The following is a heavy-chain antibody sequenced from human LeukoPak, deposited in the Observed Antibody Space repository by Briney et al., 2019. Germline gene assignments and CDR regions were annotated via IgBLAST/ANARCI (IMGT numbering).Heavy chain of an antibody. J-gene: IGHJ6*02. CDR3: ASGYCSSTSCYHHYYYGMDV. V-gene: IGHV3-23*01. CDR1: GFTFSSYA. Sequence: PGGSLRLSCAASGFTFSSYAMSWVRQAPGKGLEWVSAISGSGGSTYYADSVKGRFTISRDNSKNTLYLQMNSLRAEDTAVYYCASGYCSSTSCYHHYYYGMDVWGQGTTVTVSS. CDR2: ISGSGGST. D-gene: IGHD2-2*03.